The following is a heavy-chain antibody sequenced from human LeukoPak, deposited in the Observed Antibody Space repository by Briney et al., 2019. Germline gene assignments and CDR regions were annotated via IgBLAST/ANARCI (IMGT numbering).Heavy chain of an antibody. CDR1: GGSFSGYY. J-gene: IGHJ4*02. CDR2: INHSGST. CDR3: SITSGY. V-gene: IGHV4-34*01. Sequence: SETLSLTCAVYGGSFSGYYWTWIRQPPGKGLEWIGEINHSGSTNYNPSLKSRVTVSMDTSKNQFSLKLSSVTAADTAVYYCSITSGYWGQGTLVTVS.